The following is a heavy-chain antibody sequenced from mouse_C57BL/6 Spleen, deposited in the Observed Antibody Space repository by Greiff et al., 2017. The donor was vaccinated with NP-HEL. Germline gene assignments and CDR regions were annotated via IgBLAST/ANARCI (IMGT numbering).Heavy chain of an antibody. CDR2: IYPGSGST. V-gene: IGHV1-55*01. J-gene: IGHJ3*01. CDR1: GYTFTSYW. CDR3: ARLADYDGGFAY. Sequence: QVQLQQSGAELVKPGASVKMSCKASGYTFTSYWITWVKQRPGQGLEWIGDIYPGSGSTNYNEKFKSKATLTVDTSSSTAYMQLSSLTSEDSAVYYCARLADYDGGFAYWGQGTLVTVSA. D-gene: IGHD2-4*01.